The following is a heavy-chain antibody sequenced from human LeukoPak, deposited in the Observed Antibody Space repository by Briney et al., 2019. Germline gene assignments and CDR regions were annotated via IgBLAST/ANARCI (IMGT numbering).Heavy chain of an antibody. CDR2: IYSGGST. V-gene: IGHV3-66*01. D-gene: IGHD3-10*01. Sequence: GGSLRLSCAASGFTFSSYAMSWVRQAPGKGLEWVSVIYSGGSTHYADSVKGRFTISRDNSKNTLYLQMNSLRADDTAVYYCARDLYGATWGQGTLVTVSS. CDR1: GFTFSSYA. CDR3: ARDLYGAT. J-gene: IGHJ5*02.